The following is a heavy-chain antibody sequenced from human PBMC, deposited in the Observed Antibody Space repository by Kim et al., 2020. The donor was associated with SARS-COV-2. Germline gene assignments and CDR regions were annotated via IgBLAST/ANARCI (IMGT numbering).Heavy chain of an antibody. V-gene: IGHV3-30*18. D-gene: IGHD1-26*01. Sequence: GGSLRLSCAASGLTLSSYGIHWVRQAPRQGLKWVALISYDGRNKSYAAFVTGRFTISRDTSKNTLDLQMNSLRAEDTAVYYCAKGWEGDFDFWGHRTLVTVAS. CDR2: ISYDGRNK. CDR1: GLTLSSYG. CDR3: AKGWEGDFDF. J-gene: IGHJ4*01.